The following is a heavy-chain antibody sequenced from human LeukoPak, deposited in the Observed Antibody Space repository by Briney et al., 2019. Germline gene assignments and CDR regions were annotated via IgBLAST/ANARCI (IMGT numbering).Heavy chain of an antibody. CDR2: IYYGGST. CDR1: GGSISNHY. D-gene: IGHD6-13*01. CDR3: ARDQDIAAAGFDY. V-gene: IGHV4-59*11. Sequence: PSETLSLTCTVSGGSISNHYWSWIRQPPGKGLEWIGYIYYGGSTSYNPSLKSRVTISVDTSKNQFSLKLNSVTAADTAMYYCARDQDIAAAGFDYWGQGTLVTVSS. J-gene: IGHJ4*02.